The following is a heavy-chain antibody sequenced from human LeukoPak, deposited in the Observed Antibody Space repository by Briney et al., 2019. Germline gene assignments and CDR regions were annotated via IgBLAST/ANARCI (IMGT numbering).Heavy chain of an antibody. Sequence: GGSRRLSCAAAGFTFSSYAMSWVRQAPGKGLEWVSAISGSGGSTYYADSVKGRFTISRDNSKNPLYLQMNSLRAEDTAVYYCAKSHYGDYEYFDYWGQGTLVTVSS. J-gene: IGHJ4*02. V-gene: IGHV3-23*01. CDR3: AKSHYGDYEYFDY. D-gene: IGHD4-17*01. CDR1: GFTFSSYA. CDR2: ISGSGGST.